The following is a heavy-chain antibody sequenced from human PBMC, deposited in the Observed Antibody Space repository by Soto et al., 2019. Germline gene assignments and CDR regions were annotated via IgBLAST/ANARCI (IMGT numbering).Heavy chain of an antibody. CDR1: GGTFSSYA. J-gene: IGHJ6*02. D-gene: IGHD2-2*01. CDR2: IIPIFGTA. Sequence: ASVKVSCKASGGTFSSYAISWVRQAPGQGLEWMGGIIPIFGTANYAQKFQGRVTITADESTSTAYMELSSLRSEDTAVYYCASRLGDIVVVPAARGKGIGYYYYYYGMDVWGQGTTVTVSS. CDR3: ASRLGDIVVVPAARGKGIGYYYYYYGMDV. V-gene: IGHV1-69*13.